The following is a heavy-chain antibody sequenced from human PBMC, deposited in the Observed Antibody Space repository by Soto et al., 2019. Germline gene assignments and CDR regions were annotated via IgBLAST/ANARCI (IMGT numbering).Heavy chain of an antibody. CDR2: IRSKVNTYAT. J-gene: IGHJ4*02. D-gene: IGHD5-12*01. Sequence: GGALRVSCAASGFAFSESTIHWVRQASGEGLEWVGRIRSKVNTYATAYAASVKGRFTVSRDDSNSTAYLQMNSLKSEDTAVYFCTGRIVATEPVFDSWGQGT. V-gene: IGHV3-73*01. CDR1: GFAFSEST. CDR3: TGRIVATEPVFDS.